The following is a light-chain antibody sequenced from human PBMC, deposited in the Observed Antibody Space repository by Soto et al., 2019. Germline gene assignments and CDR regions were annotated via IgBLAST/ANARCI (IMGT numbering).Light chain of an antibody. J-gene: IGLJ2*01. CDR3: SSYTSSSVV. Sequence: QPVLTQPASVSGSPGQSITISCTGTSSDVGGYNYVSWYQQHPGKAPKLMIYDVSNRPSGVSNRFSGSKSGNTASLTISGVQAEDEADYYCSSYTSSSVVFGGGTKLTVL. V-gene: IGLV2-14*01. CDR2: DVS. CDR1: SSDVGGYNY.